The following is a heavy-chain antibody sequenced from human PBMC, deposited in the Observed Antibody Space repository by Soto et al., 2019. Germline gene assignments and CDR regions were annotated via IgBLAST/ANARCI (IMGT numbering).Heavy chain of an antibody. CDR3: ARGGRYSPDY. CDR1: GYSFTSYG. D-gene: IGHD1-26*01. J-gene: IGHJ4*02. V-gene: IGHV1-18*04. Sequence: QVQLVQSGAEVKKPGASVKVSCKASGYSFTSYGITWVRQAPGQGLEWMGWISPNNGYRNYAQNFHGRVTMTTDTPTSTADMEMGSLTSDDTAVYYCARGGRYSPDYWGQGALVTVSS. CDR2: ISPNNGYR.